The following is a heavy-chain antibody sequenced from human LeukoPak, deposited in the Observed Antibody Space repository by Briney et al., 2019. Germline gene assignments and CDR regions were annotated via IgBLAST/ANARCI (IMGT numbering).Heavy chain of an antibody. CDR1: GFTVDSNY. CDR3: ALSWNPMGSFDY. J-gene: IGHJ4*02. V-gene: IGHV3-66*01. Sequence: PGGSLRLSCAASGFTVDSNYMSWVRQAPGKGLEWVSVISGGGNTYYADSVKDRFTISRDKSKNTLYLQISSLSADDTAVYYCALSWNPMGSFDYWGQGTLVTVSS. CDR2: ISGGGNT. D-gene: IGHD1-1*01.